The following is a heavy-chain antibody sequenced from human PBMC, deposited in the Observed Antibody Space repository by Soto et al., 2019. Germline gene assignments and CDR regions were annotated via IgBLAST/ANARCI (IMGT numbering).Heavy chain of an antibody. CDR1: RGSVSSNNW. J-gene: IGHJ4*02. Sequence: QVQLQESGPGLVKPSGTLSLTCGVSRGSVSSNNWWTWVRQPPGKGLEWIGEIYQTGTTNYNPSLQSPVTISLDKSNYHFSLKLNSVTAADTAVYYCARRIALSGTAGAPGDWGQGTLVIVSS. CDR2: IYQTGTT. CDR3: ARRIALSGTAGAPGD. V-gene: IGHV4-4*02. D-gene: IGHD6-19*01.